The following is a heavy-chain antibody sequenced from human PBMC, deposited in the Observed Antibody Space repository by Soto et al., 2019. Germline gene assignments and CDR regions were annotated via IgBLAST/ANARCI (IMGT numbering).Heavy chain of an antibody. Sequence: EVQLVESGGGLVQPGGSLRLSCAASGFTFSSYAMHWVRQAPGKGLEYVSAISSNGGSTYYANSVKGRFTISRDNSKNTLYLQMGSMRAEEMAVYYCASMGSSGYWFAYWGQGTLVTVSS. CDR3: ASMGSSGYWFAY. J-gene: IGHJ4*02. V-gene: IGHV3-64*01. D-gene: IGHD3-22*01. CDR2: ISSNGGST. CDR1: GFTFSSYA.